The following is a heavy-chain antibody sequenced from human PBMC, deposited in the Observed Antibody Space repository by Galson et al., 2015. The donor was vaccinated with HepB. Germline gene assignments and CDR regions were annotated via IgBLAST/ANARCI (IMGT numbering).Heavy chain of an antibody. CDR2: IYSGGST. Sequence: SLRLSCAASGFTFSSNYMSWVRQAPGKGLEWVSVIYSGGSTYYADSVKGRFTISRDNSKNTLYLQMNSLRAEDTAVYYCARVFWGGYYFDYWGQGTLVTVSS. V-gene: IGHV3-53*01. J-gene: IGHJ4*02. D-gene: IGHD7-27*01. CDR3: ARVFWGGYYFDY. CDR1: GFTFSSNY.